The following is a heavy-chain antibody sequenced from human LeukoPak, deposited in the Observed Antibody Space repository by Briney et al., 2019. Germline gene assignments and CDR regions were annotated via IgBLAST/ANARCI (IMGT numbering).Heavy chain of an antibody. CDR2: VNDDGSTT. D-gene: IGHD3-22*01. V-gene: IGHV3-74*01. Sequence: GGSLRLSCAASGSTFSNYWMHWVRQAPGKGLVWVSLVNDDGSTTVYADSVKGRFTISRDNAKNTLYLQMNSLRAEDTAVYYCARDDSSARANYWGQGALVTVSS. CDR3: ARDDSSARANY. J-gene: IGHJ4*02. CDR1: GSTFSNYW.